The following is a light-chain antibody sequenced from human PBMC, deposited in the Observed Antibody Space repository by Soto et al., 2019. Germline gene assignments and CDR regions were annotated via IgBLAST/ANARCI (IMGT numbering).Light chain of an antibody. Sequence: EIVLTQSPGTLSFSPGERATLSCRASQSVSSSYLAWYQQKPGQAPRLLIYGASSRATGIPDRFSGSGSGTDFTLTISRLEPEDFAVYYCQQYGSSPFTFGPGTNVDFK. CDR1: QSVSSSY. CDR3: QQYGSSPFT. CDR2: GAS. J-gene: IGKJ3*01. V-gene: IGKV3-20*01.